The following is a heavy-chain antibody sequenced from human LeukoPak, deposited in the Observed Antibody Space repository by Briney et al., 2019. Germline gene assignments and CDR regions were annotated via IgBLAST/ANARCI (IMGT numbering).Heavy chain of an antibody. D-gene: IGHD7-27*01. V-gene: IGHV3-33*01. J-gene: IGHJ4*02. CDR2: IWYDGSKK. Sequence: GGSLRLSCAASGXAFSSYGMNWVRQAPGKGLEWVAVIWYDGSKKYYADSVKGRFTISRDNSKNTLYLQMNSLRAEDSAVYYCARDLSGVDYWGQGTLVTVSS. CDR3: ARDLSGVDY. CDR1: GXAFSSYG.